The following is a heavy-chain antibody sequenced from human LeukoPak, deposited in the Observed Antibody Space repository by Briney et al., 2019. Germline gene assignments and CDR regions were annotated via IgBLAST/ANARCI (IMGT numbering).Heavy chain of an antibody. Sequence: GRSLRLSCAASGFTFSSYAMHWVRQAPGKGLEWVAVISYDGSNKYYADTVKGRFTISRDNSKNTLYLQMNSLRAEDTAVYYCARDRQLDYYYYGMDVWGKGTTVTVSS. CDR2: ISYDGSNK. D-gene: IGHD1-1*01. CDR3: ARDRQLDYYYYGMDV. J-gene: IGHJ6*04. V-gene: IGHV3-30*04. CDR1: GFTFSSYA.